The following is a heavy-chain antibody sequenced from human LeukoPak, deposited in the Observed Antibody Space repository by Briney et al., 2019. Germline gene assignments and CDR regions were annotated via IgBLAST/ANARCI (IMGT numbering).Heavy chain of an antibody. CDR1: GFTFSDYY. V-gene: IGHV3-11*01. Sequence: GGSLRLSCAASGFTFSDYYMSWIRQAPGKGLGWVSYISSSGSTIYYADSVKGRFTISRDNAKNSLYLQMNSLRAEDTAVYYCARERPIAAADYWGQGTLVTVSS. D-gene: IGHD6-13*01. CDR2: ISSSGSTI. J-gene: IGHJ4*02. CDR3: ARERPIAAADY.